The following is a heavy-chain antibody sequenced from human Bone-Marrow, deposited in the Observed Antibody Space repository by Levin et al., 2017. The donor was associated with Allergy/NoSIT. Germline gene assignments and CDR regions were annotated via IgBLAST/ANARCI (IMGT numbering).Heavy chain of an antibody. D-gene: IGHD4-17*01. CDR2: IDWEDDT. CDR1: WFSLSTSGMC. Sequence: QTLSLPCTFSWFSLSTSGMCVSWIRQPPGKALEWLARIDWEDDTYYSPSLKTRLTISRDTSKNQVVLTLTNMDPVDTATDYCARTSNYGDSGVSGYFYHMDVWGKGTTVTVSS. J-gene: IGHJ6*03. CDR3: ARTSNYGDSGVSGYFYHMDV. V-gene: IGHV2-70*11.